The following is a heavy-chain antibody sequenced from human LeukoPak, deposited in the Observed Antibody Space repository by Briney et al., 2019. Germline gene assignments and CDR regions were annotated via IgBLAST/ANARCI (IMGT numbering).Heavy chain of an antibody. CDR1: GGSISSYY. CDR3: ARSYSSTWYGDFQH. CDR2: IHYIGTT. V-gene: IGHV4-59*01. D-gene: IGHD6-13*01. Sequence: SETLSLTCTVSGGSISSYYWSWIRQPPGKGLEWIGYIHYIGTTNYNPSLKSRVTISVDTSKNQFSLNLSSVTAADTAVYYCARSYSSTWYGDFQHWGQGTLVTVSS. J-gene: IGHJ1*01.